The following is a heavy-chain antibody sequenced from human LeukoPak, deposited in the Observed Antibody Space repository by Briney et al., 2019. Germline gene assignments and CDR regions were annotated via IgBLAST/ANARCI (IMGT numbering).Heavy chain of an antibody. D-gene: IGHD3-22*01. Sequence: MASETLSLTCAVSGNSISSGYYWGWIRQPPGKGLEWIGSIYHSGSTYYNPSLKSRVTISVDTSENQFSLKLSSVTAADTAVYYCARAMTYYYDSSGYYFSYYFDYWGQGTLVTVSS. V-gene: IGHV4-38-2*01. CDR2: IYHSGST. CDR3: ARAMTYYYDSSGYYFSYYFDY. J-gene: IGHJ4*02. CDR1: GNSISSGYY.